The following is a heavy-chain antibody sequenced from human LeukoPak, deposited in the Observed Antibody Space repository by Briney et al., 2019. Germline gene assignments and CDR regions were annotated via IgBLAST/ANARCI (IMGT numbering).Heavy chain of an antibody. D-gene: IGHD2-8*01. CDR2: INPNSGGT. J-gene: IGHJ6*03. V-gene: IGHV1-2*02. CDR1: GYTFTGYY. CDR3: AREIRDGTNGVCYTNYPYYYMDF. Sequence: ASVKVSCKASGYTFTGYYVHWVRQAPGQRLEWMGWINPNSGGTNYAQKFQGRVTMTRYTSISTANIELSRMRSDGTAVYYCAREIRDGTNGVCYTNYPYYYMDFWDKGTTVTVSS.